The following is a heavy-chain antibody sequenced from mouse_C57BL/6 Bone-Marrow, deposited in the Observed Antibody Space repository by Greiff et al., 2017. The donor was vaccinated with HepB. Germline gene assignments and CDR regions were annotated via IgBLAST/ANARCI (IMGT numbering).Heavy chain of an antibody. J-gene: IGHJ2*01. Sequence: EVKLMESGPELVKPGASVKISCKASGYTFTDYYMNWVKQSHGKSLEWIGDINPNNGGTSYNQKFKGKATLTVDKSSSTAYMELRSLTSEGSAVYYCARSGYDYDGYYFDYWGQGTTLAVSS. D-gene: IGHD2-4*01. CDR1: GYTFTDYY. CDR2: INPNNGGT. CDR3: ARSGYDYDGYYFDY. V-gene: IGHV1-26*01.